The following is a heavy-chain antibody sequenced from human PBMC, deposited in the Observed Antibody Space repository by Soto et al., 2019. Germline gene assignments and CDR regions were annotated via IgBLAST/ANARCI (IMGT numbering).Heavy chain of an antibody. J-gene: IGHJ6*03. CDR2: ISSSSSTI. CDR1: GCTFSSYS. D-gene: IGHD4-17*01. CDR3: ARRANTVRAYIYMHV. Sequence: GGSLRLSCAASGCTFSSYSMNWVRQAPGKGLEWVSYISSSSSTIYYADSVKGRFTISRDNAKNSLYLQMNSLRAEDTAVYYCARRANTVRAYIYMHVWSRGTTVTVSS. V-gene: IGHV3-48*01.